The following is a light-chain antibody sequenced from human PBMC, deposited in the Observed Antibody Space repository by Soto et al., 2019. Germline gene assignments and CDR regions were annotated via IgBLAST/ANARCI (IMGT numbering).Light chain of an antibody. Sequence: QPVLTQSPSASASLGASVKLTCTLSSGPSNYAIAWHQQQPEKGPRYLMKVNSGGSHIKGDGIPDRFSGSSSGAERYLFISSLQSEDEADYYCQTWGTGSAIVVFGGGTQLTVL. CDR2: VNSGGSH. V-gene: IGLV4-69*01. CDR1: SGPSNYA. CDR3: QTWGTGSAIVV. J-gene: IGLJ7*01.